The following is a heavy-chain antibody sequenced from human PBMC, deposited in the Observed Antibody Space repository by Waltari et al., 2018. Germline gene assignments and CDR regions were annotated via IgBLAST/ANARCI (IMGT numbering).Heavy chain of an antibody. CDR1: GFTVSSNY. J-gene: IGHJ3*02. CDR3: VTAMGRTNDAFDI. CDR2: IYSGGST. V-gene: IGHV3-53*01. D-gene: IGHD5-18*01. Sequence: EVQLVESGGGLIQPGGSLRLSCAASGFTVSSNYMSWVRQAPGKGLEWVSVIYSGGSTYYADSVKGRFTISRDNSKNTLYLQMNSLRAEDTAVYYCVTAMGRTNDAFDIWGQGTMVTVSS.